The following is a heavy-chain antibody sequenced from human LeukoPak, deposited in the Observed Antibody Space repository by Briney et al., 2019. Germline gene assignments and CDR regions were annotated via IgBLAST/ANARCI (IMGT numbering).Heavy chain of an antibody. CDR2: ISAINGNT. CDR3: ARVYGYNIGIYYFDY. Sequence: ASVKVSCKASGYTFTNYDYGISWVRQAPGQGLEWVGWISAINGNTKYVQEFQGRVSMTTDTSTNTAYMELRSLRSDDTAVYFCARVYGYNIGIYYFDYWGQGTLVTVSS. J-gene: IGHJ4*02. V-gene: IGHV1-18*01. D-gene: IGHD2/OR15-2a*01. CDR1: GYTFTNYDYG.